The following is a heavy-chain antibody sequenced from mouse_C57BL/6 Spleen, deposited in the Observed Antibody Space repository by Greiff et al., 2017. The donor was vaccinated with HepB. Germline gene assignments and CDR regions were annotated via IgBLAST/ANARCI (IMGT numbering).Heavy chain of an antibody. J-gene: IGHJ4*01. CDR2: ISYDGSN. CDR1: GYSITSGYY. Sequence: EVQLQESGPGLVKPSQSLSLTCSVTGYSITSGYYWNWIRQFPGNKLEWMGYISYDGSNNYNPSLKNRISITRDTSKHQFFLKLNSVTTEDTATYYCARKDDYDAMDYWGQGTSVTVSS. CDR3: ARKDDYDAMDY. V-gene: IGHV3-6*01.